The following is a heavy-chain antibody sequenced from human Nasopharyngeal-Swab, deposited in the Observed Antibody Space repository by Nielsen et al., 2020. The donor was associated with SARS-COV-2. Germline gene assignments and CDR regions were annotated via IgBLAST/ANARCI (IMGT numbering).Heavy chain of an antibody. CDR3: ARGDIVVVPAAILYYYYYMDV. V-gene: IGHV3-7*02. CDR2: IKQDGSEK. Sequence: GGSLRLSCAASGFTFSRYWMSWVRQAPGKGLEWVANIKQDGSEKYYVDSVKGRFTISRDNAKNSLYLQMNSLRAEDTAVYYCARGDIVVVPAAILYYYYYMDVWGKGTTVTVSS. D-gene: IGHD2-2*02. J-gene: IGHJ6*03. CDR1: GFTFSRYW.